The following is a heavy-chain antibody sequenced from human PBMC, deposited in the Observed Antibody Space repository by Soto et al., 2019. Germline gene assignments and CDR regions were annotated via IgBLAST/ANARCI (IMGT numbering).Heavy chain of an antibody. Sequence: GASVKVSCKASGYTFTSYAMHWVRQAPGQRLEWMGWINAGNGNTKYSQKFQGRVTITRDTSASTAYMELSSLRSEDTAVYYCAREYYYGSGSYYKGYDAFDIWGQGTMVTVSS. CDR2: INAGNGNT. V-gene: IGHV1-3*01. CDR3: AREYYYGSGSYYKGYDAFDI. D-gene: IGHD3-10*01. J-gene: IGHJ3*02. CDR1: GYTFTSYA.